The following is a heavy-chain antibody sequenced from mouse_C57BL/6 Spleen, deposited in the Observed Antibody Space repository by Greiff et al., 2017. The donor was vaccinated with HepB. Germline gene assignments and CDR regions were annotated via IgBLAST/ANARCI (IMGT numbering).Heavy chain of an antibody. Sequence: QVQLQQSGPELVKPGASVKISCKASGYAFSSSWMNWVKQRPGKGLEWIGRIYPGDGDTNYNGKFKGKATLTVDTSSSTAYMQLSSLTSEDSAVYYCASITTVVATSPYAMDYWGQGTSVTVSS. CDR3: ASITTVVATSPYAMDY. J-gene: IGHJ4*01. CDR1: GYAFSSSW. V-gene: IGHV1-82*01. CDR2: IYPGDGDT. D-gene: IGHD1-1*01.